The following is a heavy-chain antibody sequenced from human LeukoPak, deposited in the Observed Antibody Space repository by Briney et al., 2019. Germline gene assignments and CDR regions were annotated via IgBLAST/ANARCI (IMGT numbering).Heavy chain of an antibody. CDR1: GFTFSSYA. V-gene: IGHV3-23*01. Sequence: GGSLRLSCAASGFTFSSYAMSWVRQAPGKGLEWVSAISGSGGSTYYADSVKGRFTISRDNSKNTLYLQMNSLRAEDTAVYYCRLDTAMVSSEDYWGQGTLVTVSS. D-gene: IGHD5-18*01. CDR3: RLDTAMVSSEDY. J-gene: IGHJ4*02. CDR2: ISGSGGST.